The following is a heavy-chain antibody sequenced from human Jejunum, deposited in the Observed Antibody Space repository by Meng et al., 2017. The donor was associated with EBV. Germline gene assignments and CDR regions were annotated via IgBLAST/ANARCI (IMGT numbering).Heavy chain of an antibody. J-gene: IGHJ4*02. CDR3: ARDQNGSYFAY. D-gene: IGHD1-26*01. Sequence: LHGSGAGLVTPSEPLSLPCTVSGGSVSSGGYYWSWIRQPPGKGLEWIGYIYNSESTNYKSSLKSRVTISADTSKNQFSLRLSSVTAADTAVYYCARDQNGSYFAYWGQGTLVTVSS. CDR2: IYNSEST. V-gene: IGHV4-61*08. CDR1: GGSVSSGGYY.